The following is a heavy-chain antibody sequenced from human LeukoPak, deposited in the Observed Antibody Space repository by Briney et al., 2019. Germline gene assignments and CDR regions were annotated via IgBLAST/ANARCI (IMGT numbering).Heavy chain of an antibody. D-gene: IGHD6-13*01. CDR1: GFTFSDYY. J-gene: IGHJ4*02. V-gene: IGHV3-11*01. CDR3: AKTPEYSSNWYPFDY. CDR2: ISSSGITI. Sequence: GGSLRLSCAASGFTFSDYYVSWIRQAPGKGLEWVSYISSSGITIYYADSVKGRFTISRDNAKNSLYLQMNSLRAEDTAVYYCAKTPEYSSNWYPFDYWGQGTLVTVSS.